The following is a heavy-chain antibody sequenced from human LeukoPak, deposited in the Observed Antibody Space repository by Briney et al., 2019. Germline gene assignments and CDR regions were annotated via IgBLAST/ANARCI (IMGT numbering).Heavy chain of an antibody. D-gene: IGHD3-10*01. J-gene: IGHJ5*02. Sequence: PSETLSLTCAVSGGSISSGGYSWSWIRQPPGKGLEWIGYIYHSGSTYYNPSLKSRVTISVDRSKNQFSLKLSSVTAADTAVYYCARESITMVRGRGILTEIDPWGQGTLVTVSS. CDR1: GGSISSGGYS. CDR3: ARESITMVRGRGILTEIDP. CDR2: IYHSGST. V-gene: IGHV4-30-2*01.